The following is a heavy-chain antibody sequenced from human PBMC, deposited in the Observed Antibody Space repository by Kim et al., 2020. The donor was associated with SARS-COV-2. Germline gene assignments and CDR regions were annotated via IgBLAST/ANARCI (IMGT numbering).Heavy chain of an antibody. Sequence: GYRYYVQNFQGSIIMTTDTATSTVYMELMSLKSEDTAVYYCARGEGCFFKYWGQGTLVTVSS. CDR3: ARGEGCFFKY. J-gene: IGHJ4*02. V-gene: IGHV1-18*01. D-gene: IGHD2-21*01. CDR2: GYR.